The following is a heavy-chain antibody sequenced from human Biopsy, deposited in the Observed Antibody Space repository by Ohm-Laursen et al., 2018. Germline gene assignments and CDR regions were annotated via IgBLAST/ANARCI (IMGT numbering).Heavy chain of an antibody. D-gene: IGHD6-19*01. Sequence: AASVKVSCKASGYSFTSYYMHWVRQAPGQGLEWMGMINPSGPTTSYPQIFQGRVTMTRDTSKSTVYMELSSLRSADTAVYFCARNTGWYGDLYYFDYWGQGTLVTVSS. CDR1: GYSFTSYY. V-gene: IGHV1-46*01. J-gene: IGHJ4*02. CDR3: ARNTGWYGDLYYFDY. CDR2: INPSGPTT.